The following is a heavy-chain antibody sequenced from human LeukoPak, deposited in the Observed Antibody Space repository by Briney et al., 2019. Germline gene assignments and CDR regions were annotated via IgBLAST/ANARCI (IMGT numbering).Heavy chain of an antibody. CDR1: VYTFTSYV. V-gene: IGHV1-18*01. CDR3: ARDRASGIVDY. J-gene: IGHJ4*02. Sequence: ASVKVSCKASVYTFTSYVIHWVRQAPGQGLEWMGWISPYNGNTNYAQKLQGTVTITTDTSTSTAYMELRSLRSDDTAVYYCARDRASGIVDYWGQGTLVTVSS. CDR2: ISPYNGNT. D-gene: IGHD6-13*01.